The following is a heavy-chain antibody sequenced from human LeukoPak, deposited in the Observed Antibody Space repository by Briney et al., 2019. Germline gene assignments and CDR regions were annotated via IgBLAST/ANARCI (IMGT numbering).Heavy chain of an antibody. CDR2: ISSSGSTI. Sequence: PGGSLRLSCAASGFTFSSYEMNWVRQAPGKGLEWVSYISSSGSTIYYADSVKGRFTISRDYAKNSLYLQMNSLRAEDTAVYYCARADDYLSYFDYWGQGTLVTVSS. CDR3: ARADDYLSYFDY. CDR1: GFTFSSYE. D-gene: IGHD4-11*01. V-gene: IGHV3-48*03. J-gene: IGHJ4*02.